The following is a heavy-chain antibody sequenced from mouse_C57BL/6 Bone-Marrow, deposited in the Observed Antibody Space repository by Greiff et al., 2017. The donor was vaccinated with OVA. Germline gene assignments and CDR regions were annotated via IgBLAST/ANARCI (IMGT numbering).Heavy chain of an antibody. CDR2: ISDGGSYT. J-gene: IGHJ3*01. V-gene: IGHV5-4*01. CDR3: ASEGDAY. Sequence: EVQLVESGGGLVKPGGSLKLSCAASGFTFSSYAMSWVRQTPEKRLEWVAPISDGGSYTYYPDNVKGRFTISRDNAKNNLYLQLSHLKSEDTAMYYCASEGDAYWGQGTLVTVSA. CDR1: GFTFSSYA.